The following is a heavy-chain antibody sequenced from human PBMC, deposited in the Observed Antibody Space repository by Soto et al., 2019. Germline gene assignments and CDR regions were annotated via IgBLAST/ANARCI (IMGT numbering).Heavy chain of an antibody. CDR3: VAGGTRWLHSPFDY. CDR1: GHTLSELS. Sequence: QVQLVQSGAEVKKPGASVKVSCKVSGHTLSELSMHWVRQAPGKGLEWMGGFEPEDGETISAQKFQGRVTMSEDTSTDSTYMELSSLRSEDMAVYYCVAGGTRWLHSPFDYWGQGTLVTISS. J-gene: IGHJ4*02. CDR2: FEPEDGET. V-gene: IGHV1-24*01. D-gene: IGHD1-1*01.